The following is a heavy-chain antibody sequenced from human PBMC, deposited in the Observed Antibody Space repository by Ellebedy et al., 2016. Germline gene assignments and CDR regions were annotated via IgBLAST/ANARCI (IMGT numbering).Heavy chain of an antibody. CDR1: GFTFSSYW. Sequence: GGSLRLSCAASGFTFSSYWMSWVRQAPGKGLEWVANIKEDGSEKYYVDSVKGRFTISRDNAKNSRYLQMNSLRAEDTAVYYCARDPGYYYYGMDVWGQGTTVTVSS. V-gene: IGHV3-7*01. CDR3: ARDPGYYYYGMDV. CDR2: IKEDGSEK. J-gene: IGHJ6*02.